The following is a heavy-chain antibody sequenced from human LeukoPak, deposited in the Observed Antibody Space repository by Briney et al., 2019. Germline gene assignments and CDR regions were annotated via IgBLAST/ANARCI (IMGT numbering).Heavy chain of an antibody. Sequence: GGSLRLSCATSGFSFSDYNFNWVRQAPGKGLEWVSSISGLSSYLYYADSVKGRFTISRDNAKNSLYLQMNSLRAEDTAVYYCARFRLTTIVEYYFDYWGQGTLVTVSS. J-gene: IGHJ4*02. CDR1: GFSFSDYN. V-gene: IGHV3-21*04. CDR2: ISGLSSYL. CDR3: ARFRLTTIVEYYFDY. D-gene: IGHD3-22*01.